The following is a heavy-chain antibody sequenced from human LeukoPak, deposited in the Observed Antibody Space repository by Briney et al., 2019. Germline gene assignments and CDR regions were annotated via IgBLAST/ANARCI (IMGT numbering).Heavy chain of an antibody. CDR3: ARDYHGSGSLTTFDY. Sequence: ASVKVSCTASGYTFTSFYMHWVRQAPGQGLEWMGIINPRGGSVSSAQNFQDRITLTRDTSTSTVYMELSSLRSEDTAVYYCARDYHGSGSLTTFDYWGQGTLVTVSS. D-gene: IGHD3-10*01. CDR1: GYTFTSFY. CDR2: INPRGGSV. J-gene: IGHJ4*02. V-gene: IGHV1-46*01.